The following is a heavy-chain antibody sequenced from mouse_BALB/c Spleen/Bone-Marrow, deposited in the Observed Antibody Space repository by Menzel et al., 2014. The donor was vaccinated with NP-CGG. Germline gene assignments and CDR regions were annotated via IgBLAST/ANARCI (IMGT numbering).Heavy chain of an antibody. CDR3: AREWTARTPSY. CDR1: GYAFTSYL. V-gene: IGHV1-54*01. Sequence: VKLVESGAELVRPGTSVKVSCKASGYAFTSYLIEWIKQRPGQGLEWTGVINPGSGGANYNEKFKGKATLTADKSSSTAYMQISSLTSDDSAVYFCAREWTARTPSYWGQGTALTVSS. J-gene: IGHJ2*01. CDR2: INPGSGGA. D-gene: IGHD3-2*01.